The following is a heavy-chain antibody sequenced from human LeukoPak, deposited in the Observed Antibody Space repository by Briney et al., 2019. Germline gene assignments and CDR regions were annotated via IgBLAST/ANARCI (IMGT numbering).Heavy chain of an antibody. Sequence: GASVKVSCKASGYTFTGYYMHWVRQAPGQGLEWMGWINPNNGGTNYAQKFQGRVTMTRDTSISTAYMELSRLRSDDTAVYYCARVRPKYYYGMDVWGQGTTVTVSS. CDR1: GYTFTGYY. CDR2: INPNNGGT. V-gene: IGHV1-2*02. J-gene: IGHJ6*02. CDR3: ARVRPKYYYGMDV.